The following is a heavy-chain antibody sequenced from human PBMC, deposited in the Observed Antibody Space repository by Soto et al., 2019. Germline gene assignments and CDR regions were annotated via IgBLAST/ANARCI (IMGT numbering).Heavy chain of an antibody. CDR1: GYTFTSYD. D-gene: IGHD2-21*01. Sequence: GASVKVSCKASGYTFTSYDINWGRQATGQGLERMGWMNPNSGNTGYAQKFQGRVTMTRNTYISTAYMELSSLRSEDTAVYYCARGALGYFHYYYYMDVWGKGTTVTVSS. CDR3: ARGALGYFHYYYYMDV. J-gene: IGHJ6*03. CDR2: MNPNSGNT. V-gene: IGHV1-8*01.